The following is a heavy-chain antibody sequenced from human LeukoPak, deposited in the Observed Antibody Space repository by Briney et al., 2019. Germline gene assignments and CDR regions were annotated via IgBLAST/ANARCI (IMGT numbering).Heavy chain of an antibody. CDR3: AIHVRQWGFRYPEYLKYYFDY. CDR2: IYYSGST. Sequence: PSETLSLTCTVSGGSISSSSYYWGWIRQPPGKGLEWIGSIYYSGSTYYNPSLKSRVTISVDTSKNQFSLKLSSVTAADTAVYYCAIHVRQWGFRYPEYLKYYFDYWGQGTLVTVSS. CDR1: GGSISSSSYY. V-gene: IGHV4-39*01. J-gene: IGHJ4*02. D-gene: IGHD6-19*01.